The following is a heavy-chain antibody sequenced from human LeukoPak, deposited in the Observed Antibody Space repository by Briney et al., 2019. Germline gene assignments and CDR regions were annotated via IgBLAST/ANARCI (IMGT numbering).Heavy chain of an antibody. CDR2: IYPGDSDT. CDR3: ARLGGYDFWSGYPNNWFDP. CDR1: GYSFTSYW. Sequence: GESLKISCKGSGYSFTSYWIGWVRQMPGKGLEWMGIIYPGDSDTRYSPSFQGQVTISADKPISTAYLQWSSLKASDTAMYYRARLGGYDFWSGYPNNWFDPWGQGTLVTVSS. J-gene: IGHJ5*02. V-gene: IGHV5-51*01. D-gene: IGHD3-3*01.